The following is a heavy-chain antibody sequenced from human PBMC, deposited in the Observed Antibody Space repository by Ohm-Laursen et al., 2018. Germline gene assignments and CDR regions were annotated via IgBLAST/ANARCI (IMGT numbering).Heavy chain of an antibody. D-gene: IGHD1-26*01. Sequence: SLRLSCAAFGFTFDDYAMHWVRQAPGKGLEWVSGISWNSGSIGYADSVKGRFTISRDNAKNSLYLQMNSLRAEDTALYYCAKDIGGGSYGYFDYWGQGTLVTVSS. V-gene: IGHV3-9*01. CDR3: AKDIGGGSYGYFDY. CDR1: GFTFDDYA. CDR2: ISWNSGSI. J-gene: IGHJ4*02.